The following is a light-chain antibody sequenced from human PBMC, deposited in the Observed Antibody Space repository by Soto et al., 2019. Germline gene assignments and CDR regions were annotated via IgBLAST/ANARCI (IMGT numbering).Light chain of an antibody. CDR1: SSDVGGYNY. Sequence: QSALTQPASVSGSPGQSITISCTGTSSDVGGYNYVSWYQQHPGKAPKVIIYEVSHRPSGVSNRFSGSKSGNTASLTISGLQAVYEADYYCSSYTSSSTLYVFGTGTKLTVL. CDR2: EVS. J-gene: IGLJ1*01. V-gene: IGLV2-14*01. CDR3: SSYTSSSTLYV.